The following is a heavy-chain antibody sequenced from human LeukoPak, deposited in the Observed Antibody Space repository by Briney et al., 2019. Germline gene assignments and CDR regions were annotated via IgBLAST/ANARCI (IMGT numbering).Heavy chain of an antibody. CDR2: INTDGSST. Sequence: GGSLRLSCAPSGFTFSRYWMHWVRQAPGKGLVWVSRINTDGSSTSYADSLKGRFTISRDNAKNTLYLQMHSLRGEDTAVYYCVRGGYSRSWEYFDYWGQGTLVTVSS. D-gene: IGHD6-13*01. CDR3: VRGGYSRSWEYFDY. CDR1: GFTFSRYW. V-gene: IGHV3-74*01. J-gene: IGHJ4*02.